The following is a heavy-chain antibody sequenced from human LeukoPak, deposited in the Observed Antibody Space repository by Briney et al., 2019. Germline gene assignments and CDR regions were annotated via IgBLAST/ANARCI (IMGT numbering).Heavy chain of an antibody. CDR3: ARDIPWGATTLDY. Sequence: GGSLRLSCAASGFTFSSSAMNWIRQAPGKGLEWVASIQENGSEKNYVDSVKGRFTISRDNAKNSLYLQMNSLRADDTAVYYCARDIPWGATTLDYWGQGTLVTVSS. J-gene: IGHJ4*02. D-gene: IGHD1-26*01. CDR2: IQENGSEK. CDR1: GFTFSSSA. V-gene: IGHV3-7*01.